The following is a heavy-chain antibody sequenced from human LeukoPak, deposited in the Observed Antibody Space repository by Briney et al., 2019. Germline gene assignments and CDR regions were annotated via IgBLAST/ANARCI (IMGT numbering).Heavy chain of an antibody. V-gene: IGHV3-21*01. CDR3: ATVGATAGY. Sequence: PGGSLRLSCAASGFTFSSYSMNWVRQAPGEGLEWVSSISSSSSYIYYADSVKGRFTISRDNAKNSLYLQMNSLRAEDTAVYYCATVGATAGYWGQGTLVTVSS. J-gene: IGHJ4*02. CDR1: GFTFSSYS. D-gene: IGHD1-26*01. CDR2: ISSSSSYI.